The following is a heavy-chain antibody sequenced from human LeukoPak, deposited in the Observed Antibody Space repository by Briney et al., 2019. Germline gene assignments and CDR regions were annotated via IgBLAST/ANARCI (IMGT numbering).Heavy chain of an antibody. V-gene: IGHV1-8*01. J-gene: IGHJ6*03. Sequence: ASVKVSCKASGYTFTSYDIHWVRQATGQGLEWMGRMNPNRGDTDYAQKFQGRVTMTRDTSTSTVYMELSSLRSEDTAVYYCARTFSSSWHYYYYYMDVWGKGTTVTVSS. CDR3: ARTFSSSWHYYYYYMDV. D-gene: IGHD6-13*01. CDR1: GYTFTSYD. CDR2: MNPNRGDT.